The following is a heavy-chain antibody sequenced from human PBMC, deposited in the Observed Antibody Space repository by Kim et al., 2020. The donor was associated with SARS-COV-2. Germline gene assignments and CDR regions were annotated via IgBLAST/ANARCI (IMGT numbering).Heavy chain of an antibody. Sequence: GESLKISCKGSGYSFTSYWIGWVRQMPGKGLEWMGIIYPGDSDTRYSPSFQGQVTISADKSISTAYLQWSSLKASDTAMYYCARQPVGQLAPLPPDYWGQGTLVTVSS. J-gene: IGHJ4*02. CDR1: GYSFTSYW. D-gene: IGHD6-13*01. V-gene: IGHV5-51*01. CDR3: ARQPVGQLAPLPPDY. CDR2: IYPGDSDT.